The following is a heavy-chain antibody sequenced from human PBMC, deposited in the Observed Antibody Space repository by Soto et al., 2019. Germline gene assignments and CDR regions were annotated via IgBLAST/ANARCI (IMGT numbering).Heavy chain of an antibody. Sequence: QVQLVQSGAEVKKPGASVKVSCKASGGTFSTYTVSWVRQAPVQGLEWMGGIIPIFRTAHYAQKFQARVTVTTDEATSTAYMELSSLRPEDTAVYSCATRDCISTSCHYDGMDVWGQGTTVTVSS. V-gene: IGHV1-69*05. CDR3: ATRDCISTSCHYDGMDV. J-gene: IGHJ6*02. CDR1: GGTFSTYT. D-gene: IGHD2-2*01. CDR2: IIPIFRTA.